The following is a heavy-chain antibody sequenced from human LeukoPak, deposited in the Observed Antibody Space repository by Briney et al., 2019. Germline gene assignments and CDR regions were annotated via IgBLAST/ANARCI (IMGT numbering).Heavy chain of an antibody. Sequence: PSETLSLTCAVYGGSSSGYYWSWIRQPPGKGLEWIGEINHSGSTNYNPSLKSRVTISVDTSKNQFSLKLSSVTAADTAVYYCARRRGSTGYYYYGMDVWGQGTTVTVSS. J-gene: IGHJ6*02. D-gene: IGHD3-10*01. V-gene: IGHV4-34*01. CDR1: GGSSSGYY. CDR3: ARRRGSTGYYYYGMDV. CDR2: INHSGST.